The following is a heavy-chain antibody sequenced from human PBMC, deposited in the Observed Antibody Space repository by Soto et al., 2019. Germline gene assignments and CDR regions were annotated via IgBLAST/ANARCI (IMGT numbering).Heavy chain of an antibody. CDR1: GFTFSSYG. V-gene: IGHV3-30*18. J-gene: IGHJ4*02. Sequence: QVQLVESGGGVVQPGRSLRLSCAASGFTFSSYGMHWVRQAPGRGLEWVAVISNDGSDKYYADSVKGRFTISRDNSKHTLHMQMNSLRAEDTAVYYCAKEGRYGDYGNYWGQGTLVTVSS. CDR2: ISNDGSDK. D-gene: IGHD4-17*01. CDR3: AKEGRYGDYGNY.